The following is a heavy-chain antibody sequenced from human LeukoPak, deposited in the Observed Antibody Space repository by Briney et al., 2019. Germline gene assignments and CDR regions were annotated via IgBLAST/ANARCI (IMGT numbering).Heavy chain of an antibody. Sequence: PSETLSLTCTVSGGSISSGSYYWSWIRQPAGKGLEWIGRIYTSWSTNYSPSLKRRVTISVDTSKNQFSLKLSSVTAADTAVYYCARATIFGVVILDWGQGTMVTVSS. CDR1: GGSISSGSYY. D-gene: IGHD3-3*01. CDR2: IYTSWST. J-gene: IGHJ3*01. V-gene: IGHV4-61*02. CDR3: ARATIFGVVILD.